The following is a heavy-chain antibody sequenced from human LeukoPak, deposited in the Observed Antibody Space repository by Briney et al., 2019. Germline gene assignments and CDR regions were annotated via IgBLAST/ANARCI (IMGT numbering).Heavy chain of an antibody. D-gene: IGHD6-13*01. Sequence: GGSLRLSCVASGLTFSTHGMNWVPQAPGKGLDWISYISPSTSAIYYANSVKGRFTISRDNAKNSLYLQMNSVRAEDTAVYYCASWAGAATGFSGPFDYWGQGILVTVSS. J-gene: IGHJ4*02. CDR1: GLTFSTHG. CDR3: ASWAGAATGFSGPFDY. V-gene: IGHV3-48*01. CDR2: ISPSTSAI.